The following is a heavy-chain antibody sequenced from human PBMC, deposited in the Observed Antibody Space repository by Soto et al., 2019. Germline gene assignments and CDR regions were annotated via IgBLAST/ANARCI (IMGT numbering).Heavy chain of an antibody. CDR3: AKSTTPSIAARSYYYYYYGMDV. D-gene: IGHD6-6*01. Sequence: GGSLRLSCAASGFTFSSYAMSWVRQAPGKGLEWVSAISGSGGSTYYADSVKGWFTISRDNSKNTLYLQMNSLRAEDTAVYYCAKSTTPSIAARSYYYYYYGMDVWGQGTTVTVSS. J-gene: IGHJ6*02. CDR2: ISGSGGST. CDR1: GFTFSSYA. V-gene: IGHV3-23*01.